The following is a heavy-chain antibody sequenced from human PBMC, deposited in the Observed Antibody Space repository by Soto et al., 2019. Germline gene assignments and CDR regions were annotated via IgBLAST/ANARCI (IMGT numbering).Heavy chain of an antibody. V-gene: IGHV4-34*01. J-gene: IGHJ4*02. CDR2: IYYSGST. CDR3: ASYYDYGDYYFDY. Sequence: PSETLSLTCAVYGGSFSGYYWSWIRQPPGKGLEWIGSIYYSGSTYYNPSLKSRVTISADTSKNQFSLKLSYVTAADTAVYYCASYYDYGDYYFDYWGQGTLVTVSS. CDR1: GGSFSGYY. D-gene: IGHD4-17*01.